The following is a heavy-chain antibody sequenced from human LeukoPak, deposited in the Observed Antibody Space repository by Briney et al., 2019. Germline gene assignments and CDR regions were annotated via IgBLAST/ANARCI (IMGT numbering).Heavy chain of an antibody. Sequence: ASVKVSCKASGYTFTSYGISWVRQAPGQGLEWMGWISAYNGNTNYAQKLQGRVTMTTDTSTSTAYMELRSLRSDDTAVYYCARGDSSHVYYYGMDVWGQGTTVTVSS. V-gene: IGHV1-18*01. D-gene: IGHD2-15*01. CDR1: GYTFTSYG. CDR3: ARGDSSHVYYYGMDV. CDR2: ISAYNGNT. J-gene: IGHJ6*02.